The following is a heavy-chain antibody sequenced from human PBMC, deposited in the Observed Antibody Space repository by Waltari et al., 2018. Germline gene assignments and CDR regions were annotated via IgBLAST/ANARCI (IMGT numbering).Heavy chain of an antibody. V-gene: IGHV3-72*01. Sequence: EVQLVESGGGLVQPGGSLRLSCAASGFTFSDHYMDWVRQAPGKGLEWVGPTRNKANSYTTEYAASVKGRFTVSRDESRDSFYLQMTSLKTEDTAVYYCARGYHSFDVWGQGTMVTVSS. D-gene: IGHD1-20*01. J-gene: IGHJ3*01. CDR3: ARGYHSFDV. CDR1: GFTFSDHY. CDR2: TRNKANSYTT.